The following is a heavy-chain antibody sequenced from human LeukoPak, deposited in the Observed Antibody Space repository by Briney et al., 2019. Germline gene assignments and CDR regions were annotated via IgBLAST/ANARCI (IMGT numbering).Heavy chain of an antibody. D-gene: IGHD3-3*01. J-gene: IGHJ4*02. CDR2: IHYSGTT. Sequence: SETLPLTCTVSGGSISSSSYYWGWIRQPPGKGLEWIGSIHYSGTTYYNASLKSRVTISVDTSKNLFSLRVSSVTAADTAVYYCARQGTSDGYYPFDYWGQGTLVTVSS. CDR1: GGSISSSSYY. V-gene: IGHV4-39*01. CDR3: ARQGTSDGYYPFDY.